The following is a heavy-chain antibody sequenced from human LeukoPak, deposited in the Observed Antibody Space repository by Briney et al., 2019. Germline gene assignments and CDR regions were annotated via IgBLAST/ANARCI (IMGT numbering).Heavy chain of an antibody. CDR3: ARDQGYCSGGSCYSGYYYGMDV. D-gene: IGHD2-15*01. J-gene: IGHJ6*02. CDR2: ISSSSSTI. CDR1: GFTFSSYS. Sequence: GGSLRLSCAASGFTFSSYSMNWVRQAPGKGLGWVSYISSSSSTIYYADSVKGRFTISRDNSKNTLYLQMNSLRAEDTAVYYCARDQGYCSGGSCYSGYYYGMDVWGQGTTVTVSS. V-gene: IGHV3-48*01.